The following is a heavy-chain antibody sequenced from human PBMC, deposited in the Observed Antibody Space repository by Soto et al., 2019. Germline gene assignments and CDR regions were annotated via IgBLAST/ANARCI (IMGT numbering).Heavy chain of an antibody. D-gene: IGHD6-19*01. CDR1: GFAVSSKY. J-gene: IGHJ4*02. Sequence: EVQLVESGGGLIQPGGSLRLSCAASGFAVSSKYMTWVRKAPGKGLEWVSVIYGGGTTYYADSVKGRFTISRETSKNTLYLQMNSLRAEDTAVYYCVQTTGWPGFDFWGQGTLVTVSS. CDR2: IYGGGTT. V-gene: IGHV3-53*01. CDR3: VQTTGWPGFDF.